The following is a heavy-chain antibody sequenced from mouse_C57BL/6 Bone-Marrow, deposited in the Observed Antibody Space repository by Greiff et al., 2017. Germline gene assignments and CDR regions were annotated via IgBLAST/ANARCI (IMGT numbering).Heavy chain of an antibody. CDR1: GFTFSDYY. Sequence: EVQVVESGGGLVQPGGSLTLSCAASGFTFSDYYMYWVRQTPEKRLEWVAYISTGGGSTYYPDHVKGRFTFSRDNATNTLCLQISRLKSEDTAMYYCARRGAYWGQGTLVTVSA. CDR3: ARRGAY. V-gene: IGHV5-12*01. CDR2: ISTGGGST. J-gene: IGHJ3*01.